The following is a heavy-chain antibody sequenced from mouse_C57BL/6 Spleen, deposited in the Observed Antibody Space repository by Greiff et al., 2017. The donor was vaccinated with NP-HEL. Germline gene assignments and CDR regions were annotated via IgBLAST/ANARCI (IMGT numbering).Heavy chain of an antibody. Sequence: QVQLQQSGPGLVQPSQSLSITCTVSGFSLTSYGVHWVRQSPGKGLEWLGVIWSGGSTDYNAAFISRLSISKDDSKSQVFFKMNSLQADDTAIYYCARNLGTTVVANYYAMDYWGQGTSVTVSS. CDR3: ARNLGTTVVANYYAMDY. CDR2: IWSGGST. D-gene: IGHD1-1*01. J-gene: IGHJ4*01. V-gene: IGHV2-2*01. CDR1: GFSLTSYG.